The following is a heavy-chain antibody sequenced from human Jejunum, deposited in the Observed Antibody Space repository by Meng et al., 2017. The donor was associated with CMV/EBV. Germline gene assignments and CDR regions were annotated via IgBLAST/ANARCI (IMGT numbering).Heavy chain of an antibody. CDR3: ARDTTLLRGIFPYSNGMDV. CDR2: IWFDATKK. J-gene: IGHJ6*02. Sequence: MSWVRQAPGKGLEWVAVIWFDATKKYYADSVKGRFTISRDNAEKSMYLQMNGLRAEDTAVYYCARDTTLLRGIFPYSNGMDVWGQGTTVTVSS. V-gene: IGHV3-33*01. D-gene: IGHD3-10*01.